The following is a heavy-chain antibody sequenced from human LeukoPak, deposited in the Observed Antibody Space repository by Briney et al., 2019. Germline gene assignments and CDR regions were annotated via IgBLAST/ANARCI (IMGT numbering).Heavy chain of an antibody. V-gene: IGHV3-30*18. J-gene: IGHJ4*02. Sequence: GRSLRLPCAASGFTFSSYGMHWVRQAPGKGLEWVAVISYDGSNKYYADSVKGRFTISRDNSKNTLYLQMNSLRAEDTAVYYCAKLSPYWGQGTLVTVSS. CDR3: AKLSPY. CDR2: ISYDGSNK. D-gene: IGHD3-16*01. CDR1: GFTFSSYG.